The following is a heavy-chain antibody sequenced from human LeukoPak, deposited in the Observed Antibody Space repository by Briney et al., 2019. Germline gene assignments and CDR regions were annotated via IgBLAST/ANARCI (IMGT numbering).Heavy chain of an antibody. Sequence: SETLSLTCTVSGGSISSYYWSWIRQPPGKGLDWIGYIYYSGSTYYNPSLKSRVTISVDTSKNQFSLKLSSVTAADTAVYYCASFSSSWPSSDYWGQGTLVTVSS. J-gene: IGHJ4*02. D-gene: IGHD6-13*01. CDR2: IYYSGST. CDR3: ASFSSSWPSSDY. V-gene: IGHV4-59*06. CDR1: GGSISSYY.